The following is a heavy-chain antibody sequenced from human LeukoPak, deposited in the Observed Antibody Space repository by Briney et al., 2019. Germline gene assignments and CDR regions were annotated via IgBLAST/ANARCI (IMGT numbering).Heavy chain of an antibody. J-gene: IGHJ6*03. D-gene: IGHD3-3*01. CDR3: AKDGYDFWSGYLYYYYYMDV. CDR1: GFTFSSYG. CDR2: IWYDGSNK. V-gene: IGHV3-33*06. Sequence: GGSLRLSCAASGFTFSSYGMHWVRQAPGKGLEWVAVIWYDGSNKYYADSVKGRFTISRDNSKNTLYLQVNSLRAEDTAVYYCAKDGYDFWSGYLYYYYYMDVWGKGTRSPSP.